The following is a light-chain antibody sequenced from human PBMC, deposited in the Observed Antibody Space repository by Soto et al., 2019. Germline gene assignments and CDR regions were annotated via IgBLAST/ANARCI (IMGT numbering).Light chain of an antibody. J-gene: IGLJ1*01. CDR2: GNS. CDR3: QSYDSSLSGFYV. V-gene: IGLV1-40*01. CDR1: SSNIGAGYD. Sequence: QSVLTQPPSVSGAPGQRVTISCTGSSSNIGAGYDVHWYQQLPGTAPKLLIYGNSNRPSGVPDRFSGSKSGASASLAITGLQAEDGADYYCQSYDSSLSGFYVFGTGTKLT.